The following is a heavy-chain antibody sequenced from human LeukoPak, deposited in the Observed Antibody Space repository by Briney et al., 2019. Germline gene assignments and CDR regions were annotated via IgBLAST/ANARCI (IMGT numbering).Heavy chain of an antibody. D-gene: IGHD6-13*01. CDR1: GYTFTGYY. CDR3: ARWVAAAGYFDY. J-gene: IGHJ4*02. V-gene: IGHV1-2*02. CDR2: INPNSGDT. Sequence: ASVRVSCKASGYTFTGYYMHWVRQAPGQGLEWMGWINPNSGDTSYAQKFQGRVTMTRDTSITTAYMELSSLTSDDTAVYYCARWVAAAGYFDYWGQGTLVTVSS.